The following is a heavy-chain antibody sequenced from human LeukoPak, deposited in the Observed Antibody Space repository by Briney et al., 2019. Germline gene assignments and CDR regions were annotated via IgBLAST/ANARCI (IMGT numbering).Heavy chain of an antibody. Sequence: GGSLRLSCAASGFIFSNYGMHWVRQAPGKGLEWVAVISYDGSNKYYADSVKGRFTISRDNSKNTLYLQMNSLRAEDTAVYYCAKDREMATIPGAWGQGTLVTVSS. CDR2: ISYDGSNK. V-gene: IGHV3-30*18. D-gene: IGHD5-24*01. CDR1: GFIFSNYG. CDR3: AKDREMATIPGA. J-gene: IGHJ5*02.